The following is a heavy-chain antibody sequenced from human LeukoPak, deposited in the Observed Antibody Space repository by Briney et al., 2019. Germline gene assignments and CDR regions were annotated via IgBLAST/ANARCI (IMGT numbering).Heavy chain of an antibody. CDR1: GYTFTDYY. Sequence: ASVKVSCKTSGYTFTDYYLHWVLQAPGQGLEWVGWIHPSSGATHYAQKFQGRLTMTRDTSISTVYMELTRLRSDDTAVYYCARDMGRYSGYDYDYWGQGTLVTASS. D-gene: IGHD5-12*01. V-gene: IGHV1-2*02. CDR3: ARDMGRYSGYDYDY. J-gene: IGHJ4*02. CDR2: IHPSSGAT.